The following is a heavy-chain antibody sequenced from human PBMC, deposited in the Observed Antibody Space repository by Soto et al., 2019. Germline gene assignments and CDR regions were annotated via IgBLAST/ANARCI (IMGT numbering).Heavy chain of an antibody. Sequence: SSLKVSCKASGGTFSSYPISWVRQAPGQGLEWMGGIIPIFGTANYAQKFQGRVTITADESTSTAYMELSSLRSEDTAVYYCARDHPNTFYYYGMDVWGQRTTVTVSS. CDR1: GGTFSSYP. V-gene: IGHV1-69*13. CDR2: IIPIFGTA. J-gene: IGHJ6*02. D-gene: IGHD3-16*01. CDR3: ARDHPNTFYYYGMDV.